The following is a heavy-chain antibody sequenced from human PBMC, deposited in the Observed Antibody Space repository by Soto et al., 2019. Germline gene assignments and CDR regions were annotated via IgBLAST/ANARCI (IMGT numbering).Heavy chain of an antibody. CDR3: ARDREDDIVVVPAAGENWFDP. J-gene: IGHJ5*02. D-gene: IGHD2-2*01. CDR2: IKQDGSEK. Sequence: GGSLRLSCAASGFTFSSYWMSRVRQAPGKGLEWVANIKQDGSEKYYVDSVKGRFTISRDNAKNSLYLQMNSLRAEDTAVYYCARDREDDIVVVPAAGENWFDPWGQGTLVTVSS. V-gene: IGHV3-7*01. CDR1: GFTFSSYW.